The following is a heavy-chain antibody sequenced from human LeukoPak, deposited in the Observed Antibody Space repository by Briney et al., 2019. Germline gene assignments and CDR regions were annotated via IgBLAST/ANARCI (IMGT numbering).Heavy chain of an antibody. J-gene: IGHJ4*02. D-gene: IGHD1-26*01. CDR1: GASISSFY. V-gene: IGHV4-4*07. CDR2: IYNSGTT. CDR3: AREIIRGSDYEANLDY. Sequence: KASETLSLTCTVSGASISSFYWTWIRKPAGKGLEWIGRIYNSGTTNYNPSLKSRVTMSLDTSNNQFSLMLSSVTAADTAVYYCAREIIRGSDYEANLDYWGRGTLVTVSA.